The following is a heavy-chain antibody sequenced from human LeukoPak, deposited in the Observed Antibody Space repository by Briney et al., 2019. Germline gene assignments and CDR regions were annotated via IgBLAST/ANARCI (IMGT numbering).Heavy chain of an antibody. V-gene: IGHV3-7*01. CDR3: ATYTNWGAGDV. J-gene: IGHJ6*02. CDR2: IQDDGSVK. CDR1: GFTFSKSW. D-gene: IGHD7-27*01. Sequence: GGSLRLSCAASGFTFSKSWMSWVRQAPGQGLEWVAAIQDDGSVKDYVDSVKGRFTISRDNAKNSLYLQMNSLRAEDTAVYYCATYTNWGAGDVWGQGTTVSVSS.